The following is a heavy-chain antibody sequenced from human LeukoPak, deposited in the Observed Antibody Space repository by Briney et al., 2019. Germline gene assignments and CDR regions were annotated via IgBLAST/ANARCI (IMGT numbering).Heavy chain of an antibody. V-gene: IGHV4-59*01. J-gene: IGHJ6*03. CDR1: GGSISSYY. Sequence: PSETLSLTCTVSGGSISSYYWSWLRQPPGKGLEWIGHSYYSGSTNYNPSLKSRVTISVDTSKNQFSLKLSSVAAADTAVYDCARGIAAAGSDYYYYYMDVWGKGTTVTVSS. CDR2: SYYSGST. D-gene: IGHD6-13*01. CDR3: ARGIAAAGSDYYYYYMDV.